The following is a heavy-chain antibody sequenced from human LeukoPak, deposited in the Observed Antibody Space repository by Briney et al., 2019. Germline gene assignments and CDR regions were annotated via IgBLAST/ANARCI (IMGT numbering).Heavy chain of an antibody. D-gene: IGHD3-16*01. CDR1: GFTFSSYG. J-gene: IGHJ4*02. Sequence: GRSLRLSCAASGFTFSSYGMHWVRQAPGEGLEWVAVIWYDGSNKYYADSVKGRFTISRDNSKNTLYLQMNSLRAEDTAVYYCARAYRYLLDYWGQGTLVTVSS. V-gene: IGHV3-33*01. CDR3: ARAYRYLLDY. CDR2: IWYDGSNK.